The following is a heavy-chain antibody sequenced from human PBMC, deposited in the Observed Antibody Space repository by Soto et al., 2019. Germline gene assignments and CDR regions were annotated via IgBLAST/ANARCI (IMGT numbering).Heavy chain of an antibody. Sequence: EVQLLESGGGLAQPGGSLRLSCAASGFTFSSSVMSWVRQAPGKGLEWVSAISSSVGSTYYADSVKGRFTISRDSSKNTLYLQMNSLRPEDTAVYFCTKEDSLDYYRPFHHWGQGTLVSVSS. J-gene: IGHJ1*01. CDR3: TKEDSLDYYRPFHH. CDR2: ISSSVGST. CDR1: GFTFSSSV. D-gene: IGHD1-26*01. V-gene: IGHV3-23*01.